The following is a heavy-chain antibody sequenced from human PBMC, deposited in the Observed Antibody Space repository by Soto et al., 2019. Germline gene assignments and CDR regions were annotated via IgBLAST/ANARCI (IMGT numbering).Heavy chain of an antibody. V-gene: IGHV3-30-3*01. CDR1: GFTFSKYV. CDR2: VSGEGNK. J-gene: IGHJ1*01. D-gene: IGHD3-22*01. Sequence: QVQLVESGGDVVQPGRSLRLSCVASGFTFSKYVMHWVRQAPGKGLEWVALVSGEGNKHYADSVKDRFSISRDNSKNKLNLEMNSLRAEDTALYYCAREDESSVYAGTFRHWGQGTLVTVSP. CDR3: AREDESSVYAGTFRH.